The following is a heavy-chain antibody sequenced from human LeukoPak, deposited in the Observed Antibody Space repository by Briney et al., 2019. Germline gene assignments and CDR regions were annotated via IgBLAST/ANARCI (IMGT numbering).Heavy chain of an antibody. CDR1: GYEFPRHW. CDR3: ARQRSRDGYNYDVSDI. D-gene: IGHD5-24*01. CDR2: IYPGDANIDI. J-gene: IGHJ3*02. Sequence: GESLKISCKASGYEFPRHWIGWERQMAGRGLEWMGTIYPGDANIDIGYSPSFQGQVTISADKAISTAYLQWSSLRASDTAMYYCARQRSRDGYNYDVSDIWGQGTMVTVSS. V-gene: IGHV5-51*01.